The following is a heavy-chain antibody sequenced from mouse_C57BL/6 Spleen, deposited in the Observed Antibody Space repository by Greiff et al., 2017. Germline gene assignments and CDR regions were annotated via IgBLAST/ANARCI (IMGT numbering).Heavy chain of an antibody. J-gene: IGHJ2*01. V-gene: IGHV3-6*01. D-gene: IGHD1-1*01. CDR2: ISYDGSN. CDR3: ARGGTTVVADY. Sequence: EVQLQQSGPGLVKPSQSLSLTCSVTGYSITSGYYWNWIRQFPGNKLEWMGYISYDGSNNYNPSLKNRISITRDTSKNQFFLKLNSVTTEDTATYDCARGGTTVVADYWGQGTTLTVSS. CDR1: GYSITSGYY.